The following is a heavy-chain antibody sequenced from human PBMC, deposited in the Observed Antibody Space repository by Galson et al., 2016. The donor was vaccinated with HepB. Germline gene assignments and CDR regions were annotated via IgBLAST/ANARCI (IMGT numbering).Heavy chain of an antibody. CDR3: ATPRGYSYGYWDDTTTDY. CDR1: GFTFSSYA. D-gene: IGHD5-18*01. CDR2: ISGSGGNT. Sequence: SLRLSCAASGFTFSSYAMSWVRQAPGKGLEWVSAISGSGGNTYYADSVTGRFTLSRDNSKNTLYLQMNSLRAEDTAVYYCATPRGYSYGYWDDTTTDYWGQGTLVTVSS. V-gene: IGHV3-23*01. J-gene: IGHJ4*02.